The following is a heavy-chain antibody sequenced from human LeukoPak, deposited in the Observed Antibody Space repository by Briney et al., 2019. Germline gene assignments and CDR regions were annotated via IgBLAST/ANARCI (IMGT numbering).Heavy chain of an antibody. CDR1: GFTFSGHY. Sequence: PGGSLRLSCAASGFTFSGHYMDWVRQAPGKGLEWVGRTRNKANSYTTEYAASVKGRFTISRDDSKNSLYLQMNSLKTEDTAVYYCARVLGYSGYDLAYWGQGTLVTVSS. CDR3: ARVLGYSGYDLAY. D-gene: IGHD5-12*01. J-gene: IGHJ4*02. CDR2: TRNKANSYTT. V-gene: IGHV3-72*01.